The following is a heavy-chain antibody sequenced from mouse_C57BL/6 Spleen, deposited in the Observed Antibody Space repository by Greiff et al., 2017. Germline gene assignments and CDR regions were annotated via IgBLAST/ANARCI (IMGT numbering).Heavy chain of an antibody. CDR1: GYSITSGYY. CDR3: ARMVTGYYFDY. Sequence: VQLKQSGPGLVKPSQSLSLTCSVTGYSITSGYYWNWIRQFPGNKLEWMGYISYDGSNNYNPSLKNRISITRDTSKNQFFLKLNSVTTEDTATYYCARMVTGYYFDYWGQGTTLTVSS. CDR2: ISYDGSN. D-gene: IGHD2-1*01. J-gene: IGHJ2*01. V-gene: IGHV3-6*01.